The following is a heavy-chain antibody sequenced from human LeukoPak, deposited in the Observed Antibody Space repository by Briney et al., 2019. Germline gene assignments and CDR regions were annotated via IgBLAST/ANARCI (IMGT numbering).Heavy chain of an antibody. V-gene: IGHV4-59*01. J-gene: IGHJ4*02. CDR3: AREGELRGFDY. D-gene: IGHD1-26*01. Sequence: SETLSLTCTVSGGSLSSYYWSWIRQPPGKGLEWIGYIYYSGSTNYNPSLKSRVTISIDTSKNQFSLKLSSVTAADTAVYYCAREGELRGFDYWGQGTLVTVSS. CDR2: IYYSGST. CDR1: GGSLSSYY.